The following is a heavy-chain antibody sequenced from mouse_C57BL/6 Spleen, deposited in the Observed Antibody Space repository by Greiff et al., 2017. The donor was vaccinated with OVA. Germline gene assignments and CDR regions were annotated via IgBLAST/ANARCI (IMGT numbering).Heavy chain of an antibody. V-gene: IGHV1-39*01. D-gene: IGHD3-2*02. CDR2: INPNYGTT. CDR3: ASGTAQGPWFAY. CDR1: GYSFTDYN. J-gene: IGHJ3*01. Sequence: VQLKQSGPELVKPGASVKIPCKASGYSFTDYNMNWVKQSNGKSLEWIGVINPNYGTTSYNQKFKGKATLTVDQSSSTAYMQLNSLTSEDSAVYYCASGTAQGPWFAYWGQGTLVTVSA.